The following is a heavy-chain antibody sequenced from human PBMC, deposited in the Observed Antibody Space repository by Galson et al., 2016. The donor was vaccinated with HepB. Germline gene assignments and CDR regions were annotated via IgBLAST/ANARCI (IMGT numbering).Heavy chain of an antibody. CDR3: AKDHGGYSGCDY. D-gene: IGHD4-23*01. CDR2: TYYRSSKWNHWYN. J-gene: IGHJ4*02. CDR1: GDSVSRNSAT. V-gene: IGHV6-1*01. Sequence: CAISGDSVSRNSATWNWIRQSPSRGLGWLGMTYYRSSKWNHWYNDYAVSVKSRITSDPDTSKNQFSLHLNSVTPEDTAVYYCAKDHGGYSGCDYWGQGTLVTVSS.